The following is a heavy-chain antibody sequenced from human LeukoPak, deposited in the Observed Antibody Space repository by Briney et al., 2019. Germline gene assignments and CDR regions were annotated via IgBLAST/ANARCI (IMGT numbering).Heavy chain of an antibody. CDR3: ASIPLVGATLFPTPDY. J-gene: IGHJ4*02. D-gene: IGHD1-26*01. Sequence: SETLSLTCTVSGYSISSGYYWGWIRQPPGKGLEWIGSIYHSGSTYYNPSLKSRVTISIDTSKNQFSLKLSSVPAADTAVYYCASIPLVGATLFPTPDYWGQGTLVTVSS. CDR1: GYSISSGYY. V-gene: IGHV4-38-2*02. CDR2: IYHSGST.